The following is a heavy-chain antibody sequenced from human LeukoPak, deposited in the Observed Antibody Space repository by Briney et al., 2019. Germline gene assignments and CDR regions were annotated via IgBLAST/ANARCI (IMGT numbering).Heavy chain of an antibody. CDR2: ISSSSSYI. CDR1: GFTFSIYS. J-gene: IGHJ4*02. V-gene: IGHV3-21*01. CDR3: ACTKNADY. Sequence: GGSLRLSCAASGFTFSIYSMNCVRQAPGKGREWGSSISSSSSYIYYADSVKGRFTISRDNAKNSLYLQMNSLRAEDTAVYYCACTKNADYWGQGTLVTASS.